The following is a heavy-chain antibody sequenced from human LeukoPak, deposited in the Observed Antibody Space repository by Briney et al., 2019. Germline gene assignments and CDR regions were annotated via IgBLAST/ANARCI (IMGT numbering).Heavy chain of an antibody. CDR3: ARENTMVRGPRGWFDP. CDR1: GYTFTSYY. V-gene: IGHV1-46*01. CDR2: INPSGGST. J-gene: IGHJ5*02. D-gene: IGHD3-10*01. Sequence: ASVKVSCKASGYTFTSYYMHWVRQAPGQGLEWMGIINPSGGSTSYAQKLQGRVTMTRDTSTSTVYMELSSLRSEDTAVYYCARENTMVRGPRGWFDPWGQGTLVTVSS.